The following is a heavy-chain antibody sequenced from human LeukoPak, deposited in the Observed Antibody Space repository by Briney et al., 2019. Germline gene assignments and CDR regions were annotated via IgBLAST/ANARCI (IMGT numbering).Heavy chain of an antibody. J-gene: IGHJ4*02. D-gene: IGHD1-26*01. CDR3: AREPVGAPRYFDY. Sequence: SQTLSLTCTVSGGSISSDNFYWSWIRKPAGKGLEWIGRFYASGNNDYSPSLRGRVTIPADTSKNQFSLKLTSVTAADTAIYYCAREPVGAPRYFDYWGQGTLVTVSS. CDR1: GGSISSDNFY. CDR2: FYASGNN. V-gene: IGHV4-61*02.